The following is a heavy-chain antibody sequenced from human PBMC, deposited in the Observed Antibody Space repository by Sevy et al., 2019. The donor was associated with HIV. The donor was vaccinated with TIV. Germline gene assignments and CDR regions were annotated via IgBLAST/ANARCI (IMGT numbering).Heavy chain of an antibody. CDR3: AKALNPALESMIEVIFRSLKGFDV. Sequence: GGSLRLSCAASGFTLNTHAMNWVRQAPGKGLEWVSVISGIGSSTYYADSVKGRFTISRDNSKNTLYLQMNSLRADDTAVHYCAKALNPALESMIEVIFRSLKGFDVWGQGSMVTVSS. J-gene: IGHJ3*01. CDR1: GFTLNTHA. D-gene: IGHD3-22*01. CDR2: ISGIGSST. V-gene: IGHV3-23*01.